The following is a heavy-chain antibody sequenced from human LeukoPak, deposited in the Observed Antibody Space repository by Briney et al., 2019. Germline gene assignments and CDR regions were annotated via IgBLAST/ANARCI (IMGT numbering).Heavy chain of an antibody. Sequence: GGSLRLSCAASGFTFDDYAMSWFRQAPGKGLEWVGFIRSKAYGGTTEYAASVKGRFTISRDDSKSIAYLQMNSLKTEDTAVYYCTRDRYCSGGSCYSPPNWFDPWGQGTLVTVSS. CDR2: IRSKAYGGTT. V-gene: IGHV3-49*03. CDR1: GFTFDDYA. D-gene: IGHD2-15*01. CDR3: TRDRYCSGGSCYSPPNWFDP. J-gene: IGHJ5*02.